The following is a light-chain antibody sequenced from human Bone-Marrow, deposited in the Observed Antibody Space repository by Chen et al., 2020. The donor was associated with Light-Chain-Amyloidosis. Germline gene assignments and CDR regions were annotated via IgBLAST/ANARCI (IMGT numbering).Light chain of an antibody. V-gene: IGKV1-33*01. J-gene: IGKJ4*01. Sequence: DIQMTQSPSSLSASVGDRVTITCQASQDISNYLNWYQQKPGKAPELVFYDVSNYDVSNLETGVPSRFSGSGSGTDFTFTISSLQPEDIATYYCQQYESVPLTFGGGTRVEIK. CDR2: DVSNYDVS. CDR1: QDISNY. CDR3: QQYESVPLT.